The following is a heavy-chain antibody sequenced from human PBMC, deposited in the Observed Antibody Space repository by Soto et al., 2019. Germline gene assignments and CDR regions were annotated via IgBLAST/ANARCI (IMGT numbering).Heavy chain of an antibody. D-gene: IGHD6-13*01. J-gene: IGHJ5*02. CDR2: IDTGNGNT. CDR3: ARGGAVAGWFDP. V-gene: IGHV1-3*04. CDR1: GYTFTSYA. Sequence: QVQFVQSGAEGKKPGASVKICCKASGYTFTSYAINWVRQAPGQRPEWMGWIDTGNGNTKYSQKFQGRVTITSDTSATTAYMDLSSLTSEDTAVYYCARGGAVAGWFDPWGQGTLVTVSS.